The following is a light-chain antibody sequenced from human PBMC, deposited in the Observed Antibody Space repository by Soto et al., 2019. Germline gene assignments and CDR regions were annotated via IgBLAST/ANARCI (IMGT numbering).Light chain of an antibody. CDR3: SSYTSSSPYV. V-gene: IGLV2-14*01. Sequence: VLTEPASVTWSPGHSITISCTGTSSDVGGYNYVSWYQQHSGKAPNLMIYDVSNRPSGVSNRFSGSKSGNTASLTISGLQAEDEADYYCSSYTSSSPYVFGTGTKVTVL. CDR2: DVS. J-gene: IGLJ1*01. CDR1: SSDVGGYNY.